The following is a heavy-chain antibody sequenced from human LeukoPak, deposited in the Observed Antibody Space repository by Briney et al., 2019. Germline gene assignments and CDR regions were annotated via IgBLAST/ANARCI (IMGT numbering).Heavy chain of an antibody. V-gene: IGHV3-33*01. Sequence: GGSLRLSCAASGFTFSSYGMHWVRQAPGKGLEWVAVIWYDGSNKYYADSVKGRFTISRDNSKNTLYLQMNSLRAENTAVYYCARSPNGVSAFDIWGQGTMVTVSS. D-gene: IGHD1-1*01. CDR3: ARSPNGVSAFDI. CDR1: GFTFSSYG. J-gene: IGHJ3*02. CDR2: IWYDGSNK.